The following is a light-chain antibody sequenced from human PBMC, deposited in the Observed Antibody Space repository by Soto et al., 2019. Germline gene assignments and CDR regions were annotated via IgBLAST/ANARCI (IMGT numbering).Light chain of an antibody. CDR1: QYIDTY. V-gene: IGKV3-15*01. Sequence: EIVMTQSPATLSVSPGERATLSCRASQYIDTYFAWYQQTPGQAPRLLIYGASTRATGIPARFSGSGSGTEFTLTISSLQSEDFAVYYCQQYRHWPLTFGGGTKVEIK. CDR2: GAS. J-gene: IGKJ4*01. CDR3: QQYRHWPLT.